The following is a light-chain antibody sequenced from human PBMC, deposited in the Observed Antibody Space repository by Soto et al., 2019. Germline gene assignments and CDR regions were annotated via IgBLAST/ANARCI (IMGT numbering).Light chain of an antibody. Sequence: EIVLTQSPGTLYLSPGERATLSCRASQSVSSSYLAWYQQKPGQAPRLLIYGASSRATGIPDRFIGSWSGTDFTLTISRLEPEDFAVYYCQQDGSSPLTFGGGTKVEIK. V-gene: IGKV3-20*01. CDR1: QSVSSSY. CDR2: GAS. CDR3: QQDGSSPLT. J-gene: IGKJ4*01.